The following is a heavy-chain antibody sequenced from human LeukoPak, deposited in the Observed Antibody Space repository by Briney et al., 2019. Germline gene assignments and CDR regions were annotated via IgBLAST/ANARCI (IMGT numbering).Heavy chain of an antibody. J-gene: IGHJ4*02. CDR2: ITWNSATI. CDR3: AKGRGFFEGACFDY. D-gene: IGHD3-3*01. V-gene: IGHV3-9*01. Sequence: GGSLRLSCAASGFTFSGSWMHWVRQAPGKGLEWVSGITWNSATIVYADSVKGRFTISRDNAKNSVYLQMNSLRAEDTALYYCAKGRGFFEGACFDYWGRGTLVTVSS. CDR1: GFTFSGSW.